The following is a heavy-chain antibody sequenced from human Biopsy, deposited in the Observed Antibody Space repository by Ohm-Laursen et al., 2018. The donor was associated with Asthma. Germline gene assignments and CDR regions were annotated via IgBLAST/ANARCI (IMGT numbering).Heavy chain of an antibody. CDR1: GYTFNSAG. D-gene: IGHD3-16*01. V-gene: IGHV1-18*01. J-gene: IGHJ6*02. CDR3: AGAVDYSPDYDINA. Sequence: VASVKVSCKTSGYTFNSAGISWVRQAPGQGLEWMGGISVYNGNTKIAQKFQDRVTMITDTSTSTAYMELRSLRSEDTTVYYCAGAVDYSPDYDINAWAQGTTVTAS. CDR2: ISVYNGNT.